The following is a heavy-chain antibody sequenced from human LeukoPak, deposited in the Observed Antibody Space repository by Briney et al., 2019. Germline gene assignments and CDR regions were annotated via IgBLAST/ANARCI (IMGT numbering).Heavy chain of an antibody. J-gene: IGHJ4*02. V-gene: IGHV3-21*01. Sequence: KPGGSLRLSCAASGFTFSSYSMNWVRQAPGKGLEWVSSISSSSYIYYADSVKGRFTISRDNAKNSLYLQMNSLRAEDTAVYYCARDMRPLYYASGSFFFDYWGQGTLVTVSS. CDR2: ISSSSYI. D-gene: IGHD3-10*01. CDR3: ARDMRPLYYASGSFFFDY. CDR1: GFTFSSYS.